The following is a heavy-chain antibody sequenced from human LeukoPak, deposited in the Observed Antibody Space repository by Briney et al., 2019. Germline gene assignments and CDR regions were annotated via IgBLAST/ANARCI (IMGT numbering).Heavy chain of an antibody. D-gene: IGHD6-13*01. V-gene: IGHV3-23*01. Sequence: QSGGSLRLSCAASGFTFSSYAMSWVRQAPGKGLEWVSAISGSGGSTYYADSVKGRFTISRDNSKNTLYLQMNSLRAEDTAVYYCAKAIHSSSWYEPPFDYWGQGTLVTVSS. CDR1: GFTFSSYA. CDR3: AKAIHSSSWYEPPFDY. J-gene: IGHJ4*02. CDR2: ISGSGGST.